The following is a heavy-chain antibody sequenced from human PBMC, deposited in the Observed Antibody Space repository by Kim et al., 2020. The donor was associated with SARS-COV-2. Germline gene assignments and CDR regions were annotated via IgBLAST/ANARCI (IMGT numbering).Heavy chain of an antibody. Sequence: DSLEGRFTISRDHSKNTLYLQMNSLRAEDTAVYYCAKDRFGDGDYVFDYWGQGTLVTVSS. CDR3: AKDRFGDGDYVFDY. V-gene: IGHV3-23*01. D-gene: IGHD4-17*01. J-gene: IGHJ4*02.